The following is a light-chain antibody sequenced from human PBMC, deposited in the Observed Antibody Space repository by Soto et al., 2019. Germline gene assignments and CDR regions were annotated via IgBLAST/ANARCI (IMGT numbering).Light chain of an antibody. CDR1: SSNIGAGYD. V-gene: IGLV1-40*01. CDR3: QSYDSSLSGWV. Sequence: QSVLTQPPSVSGAPGQRATISCTGSSSNIGAGYDVHWYQQLPGTAPKLLIYGNSNRPSGVPDRFSGSKSGTSASLAITGLRAEDEADYYCQSYDSSLSGWVFGGGTQLTVL. J-gene: IGLJ3*02. CDR2: GNS.